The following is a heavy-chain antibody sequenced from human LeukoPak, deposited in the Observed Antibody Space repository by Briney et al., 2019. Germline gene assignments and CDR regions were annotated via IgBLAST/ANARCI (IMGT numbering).Heavy chain of an antibody. V-gene: IGHV3-23*01. CDR2: TSGSGGGT. Sequence: PGGSLRLSCAASGFTFSSHAMSWVRQAPGKGLEWVSATSGSGGGTYYADSVKGRFTISRDNSKNTLYLQMNRLRAEDTAVYYCAKDNLYTAVVHWGQGTLVTVSS. CDR1: GFTFSSHA. J-gene: IGHJ4*02. CDR3: AKDNLYTAVVH. D-gene: IGHD2-2*02.